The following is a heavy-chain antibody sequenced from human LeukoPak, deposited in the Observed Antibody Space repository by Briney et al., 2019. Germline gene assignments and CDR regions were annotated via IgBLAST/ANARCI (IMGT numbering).Heavy chain of an antibody. J-gene: IGHJ3*02. V-gene: IGHV4-34*01. CDR1: GGSFSGYY. D-gene: IGHD2/OR15-2a*01. Sequence: PSETLSLTCAVYGGSFSGYYWSWIRQPPGKGLEWIGEINHSGSTNYNPSLKSRVTISVDTSKNQFSLQLNSVTPEDTAVYYCARDRRNKSAFDIWGQGTMVTVSS. CDR3: ARDRRNKSAFDI. CDR2: INHSGST.